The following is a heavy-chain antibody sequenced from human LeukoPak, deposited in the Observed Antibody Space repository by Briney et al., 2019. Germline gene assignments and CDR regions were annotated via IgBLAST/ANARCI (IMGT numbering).Heavy chain of an antibody. V-gene: IGHV3-23*01. D-gene: IGHD3-9*01. Sequence: GGSLRLSCATSGFTFSSYAMSWVRQAPGKGLEWVSGIGASGGSTYYADSVKGRFTISRDNSKNTLYLQMNSLRTEDTAVYYCAKAEGYDILTGPDYWGQGTLVTVSS. CDR1: GFTFSSYA. CDR3: AKAEGYDILTGPDY. J-gene: IGHJ4*02. CDR2: IGASGGST.